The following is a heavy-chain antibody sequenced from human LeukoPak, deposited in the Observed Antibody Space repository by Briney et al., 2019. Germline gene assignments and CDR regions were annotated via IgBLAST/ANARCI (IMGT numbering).Heavy chain of an antibody. D-gene: IGHD2-21*02. Sequence: SETLSLTCAVYGGSFSGYYWSGIRQPPGKGLEWIGEINHSGSTNYNPSLKSRVTISVDTSKNQFSLKLSSVTAADTAVYYCARGVTPDYWGQGTLVTVFS. J-gene: IGHJ4*02. CDR2: INHSGST. CDR3: ARGVTPDY. V-gene: IGHV4-34*01. CDR1: GGSFSGYY.